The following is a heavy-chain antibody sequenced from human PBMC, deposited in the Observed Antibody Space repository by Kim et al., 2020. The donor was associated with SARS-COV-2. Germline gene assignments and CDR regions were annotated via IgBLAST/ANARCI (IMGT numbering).Heavy chain of an antibody. CDR1: GGSISSSNW. D-gene: IGHD6-19*01. CDR2: IYHSGST. V-gene: IGHV4-4*02. Sequence: SETLSLTCAVSGGSISSSNWWSWVRQPPGKGLEWIGEIYHSGSTNYNPSLKSRVTISVDESKNQFSLKLSSVTAADTAVYYCARDQAVAGVYFDYWGQGTLVTVSS. J-gene: IGHJ4*02. CDR3: ARDQAVAGVYFDY.